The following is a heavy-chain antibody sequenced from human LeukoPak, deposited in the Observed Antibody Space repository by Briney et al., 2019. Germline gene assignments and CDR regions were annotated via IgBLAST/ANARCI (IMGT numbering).Heavy chain of an antibody. CDR1: GYSISGGYY. V-gene: IGHV4-38-2*01. D-gene: IGHD1-26*01. CDR3: TRHGGSNHIQRTFDI. Sequence: PSETLSLTCDVSGYSISGGYYCGWIRQPPGKGLEFIGSMYHSGSTYYNPSLKSRVTISVDTSKNQFSLKLSSVTAADTAVYYCTRHGGSNHIQRTFDIWGQGTMVTVSS. J-gene: IGHJ3*02. CDR2: MYHSGST.